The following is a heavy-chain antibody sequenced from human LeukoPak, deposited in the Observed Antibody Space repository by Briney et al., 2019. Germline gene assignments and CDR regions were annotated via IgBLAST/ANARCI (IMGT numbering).Heavy chain of an antibody. CDR3: VRDRSGSYGAFDI. CDR1: GGSINSGDYY. J-gene: IGHJ3*02. D-gene: IGHD3-10*01. V-gene: IGHV3-20*01. CDR2: LNWNGGST. Sequence: ETLSLTCTVSGGSINSGDYYWSWVRQAPGKGLERVSGLNWNGGSTGYADSVKGRFTISRDNAKNSLYLQMNSLRAEDTALYHCVRDRSGSYGAFDIWGQGTMVTVSS.